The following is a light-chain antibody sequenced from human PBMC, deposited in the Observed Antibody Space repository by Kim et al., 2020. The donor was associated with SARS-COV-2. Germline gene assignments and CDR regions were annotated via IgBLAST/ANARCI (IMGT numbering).Light chain of an antibody. CDR1: SSDIGGSIY. J-gene: IGLJ1*01. CDR2: DVT. V-gene: IGLV2-14*03. Sequence: GQSNTISCTGTSSDIGGSIYVSWYQQHPGKAPKLIIYDVTRRPPGVSYRFSGSKSGNTASLTVSGLQTEDEADYYCSSSTSSNTYLFGTGTKVTVL. CDR3: SSSTSSNTYL.